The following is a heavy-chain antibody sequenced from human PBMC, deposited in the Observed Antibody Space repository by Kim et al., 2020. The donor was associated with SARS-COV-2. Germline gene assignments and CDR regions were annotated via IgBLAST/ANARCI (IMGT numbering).Heavy chain of an antibody. CDR1: GFTFSSYS. CDR3: ARTMRRITMIVVVGGNDY. V-gene: IGHV3-21*01. Sequence: GXSLRLSCAASGFTFSSYSMNWVRQAPGKGXEWVSSISSSSSYIYYADSVKGRFTISRDNAKNSLYLQMNSLRAEDTAVYYCARTMRRITMIVVVGGNDYXGQXTLVTVSS. CDR2: ISSSSSYI. D-gene: IGHD3-22*01. J-gene: IGHJ4*02.